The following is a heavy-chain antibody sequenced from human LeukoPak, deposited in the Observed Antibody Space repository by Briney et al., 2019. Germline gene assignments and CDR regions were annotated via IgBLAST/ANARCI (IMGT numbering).Heavy chain of an antibody. J-gene: IGHJ5*02. CDR1: GFTFSSYS. Sequence: GGSLRLSCAASGFTFSSYSMNWVRQAPGKGLEWVSSISSSSSYIYYADSMKGRFTISRDNSKNTLYLQMNSLRAEDTAVYYCARDCDSSGWYGSWFDPWGQGTLVTVSS. CDR2: ISSSSSYI. CDR3: ARDCDSSGWYGSWFDP. D-gene: IGHD6-19*01. V-gene: IGHV3-21*01.